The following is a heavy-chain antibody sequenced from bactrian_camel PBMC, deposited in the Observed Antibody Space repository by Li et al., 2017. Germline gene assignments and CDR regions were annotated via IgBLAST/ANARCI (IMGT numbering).Heavy chain of an antibody. CDR3: KMDCLLTMSIVY. CDR2: MISTGGRT. CDR1: GFTFGSYA. J-gene: IGHJ4*01. Sequence: VQLVESGGGLVQPGKSLRLSCSVSGFTFGSYAMSWVRQAPGKGLEWVSVMISTGGRTYYADSVKGRFTISEDNAKNTVYLQMNSLKPEDTAMYYCKMDCLLTMSIVYWGQGTQVTVS. V-gene: IGHV3S40*01. D-gene: IGHD2*01.